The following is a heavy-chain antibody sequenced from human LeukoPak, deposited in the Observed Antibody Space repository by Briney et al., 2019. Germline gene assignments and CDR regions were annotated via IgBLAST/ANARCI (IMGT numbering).Heavy chain of an antibody. V-gene: IGHV3-23*01. J-gene: IGHJ3*02. CDR2: ISGGGNNT. D-gene: IGHD1-26*01. CDR3: AKDVCGNYCSFDM. CDR1: GFPFSTYA. Sequence: PGGSLRLSCEASGFPFSTYAMSWVRQAPGKGLEWVSGISGGGNNTYYPDSVKGRFTISRDNSKNMLYLQMNSLRVEDTAVYYCAKDVCGNYCSFDMWGQGTMVTVSS.